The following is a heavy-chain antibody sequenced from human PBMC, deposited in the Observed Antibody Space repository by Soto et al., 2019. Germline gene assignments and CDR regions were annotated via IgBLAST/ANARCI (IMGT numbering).Heavy chain of an antibody. Sequence: GGSLRLSCAASGFPFSNYAMSWVRQAPGKGLEWVSVVSGDGDETYYADSVKGRFTISRDNSKNTLFLQMNSLGVEDTAVYYCATLGYCSSTSCPEVYYYYGMDVWGQGTTVTVSS. D-gene: IGHD2-2*01. CDR1: GFPFSNYA. V-gene: IGHV3-23*01. J-gene: IGHJ6*02. CDR2: VSGDGDET. CDR3: ATLGYCSSTSCPEVYYYYGMDV.